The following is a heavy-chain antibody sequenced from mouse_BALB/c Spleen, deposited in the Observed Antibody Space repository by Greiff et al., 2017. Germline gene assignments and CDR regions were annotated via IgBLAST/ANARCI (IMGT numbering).Heavy chain of an antibody. Sequence: VKLVESGAELARPGASVKMSCKASGYTFTSYTMHWVKQRPGQGLEWIGYINPSSGYTNYNQKFKDKATLTADKSSSTAYMQLISLTSEDSAVYYCAIHYYGYYAMDYWGQGTSVTVSS. CDR3: AIHYYGYYAMDY. V-gene: IGHV1-4*01. D-gene: IGHD1-2*01. CDR2: INPSSGYT. J-gene: IGHJ4*01. CDR1: GYTFTSYT.